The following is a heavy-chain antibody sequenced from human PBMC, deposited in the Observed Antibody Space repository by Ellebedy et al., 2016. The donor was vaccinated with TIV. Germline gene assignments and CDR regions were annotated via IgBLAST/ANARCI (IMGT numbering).Heavy chain of an antibody. D-gene: IGHD6-19*01. CDR2: ITGGGDTT. Sequence: GESLKISCAASGFTFSSHGMAWVRQAPGKGLEWLSGITGGGDTTYYADSVKGRFTMSRDNSKNPLFLQLSSLRAEDTAVFYCVRVMWPVPGPVDPFDYWGQGTPVTVSS. CDR1: GFTFSSHG. CDR3: VRVMWPVPGPVDPFDY. V-gene: IGHV3-23*01. J-gene: IGHJ4*02.